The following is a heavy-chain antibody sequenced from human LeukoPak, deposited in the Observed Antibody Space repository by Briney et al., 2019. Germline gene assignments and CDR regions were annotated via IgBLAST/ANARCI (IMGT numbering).Heavy chain of an antibody. CDR3: AKDASGYSNYYYYYMDV. V-gene: IGHV3-30*02. Sequence: PGRSLRLSCAASGFTFSSYGMHWVRQAPGKGLEWVAFIQYDGSNKYYADSVKGRFTISRDNSKNTLYLQMNSLRAEDTAVYYCAKDASGYSNYYYYYMDVWGKGTTVTVSS. CDR2: IQYDGSNK. J-gene: IGHJ6*03. D-gene: IGHD6-13*01. CDR1: GFTFSSYG.